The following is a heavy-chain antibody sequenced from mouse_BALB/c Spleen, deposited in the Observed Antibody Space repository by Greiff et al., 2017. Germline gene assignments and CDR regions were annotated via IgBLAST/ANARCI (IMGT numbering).Heavy chain of an antibody. V-gene: IGHV5-17*02. CDR1: GFTFSSFG. CDR3: ARGTYYGSRYAMDY. Sequence: DVQLVESGGGLVQPGGSRKLSCAASGFTFSSFGMHWVRQAPEKGLEWVAYISSGSSTIYYADTVKGRFTISRDNPKNTLFLQMTSLRSEDTAMYYCARGTYYGSRYAMDYWGQGTSVTVSS. D-gene: IGHD1-1*01. CDR2: ISSGSSTI. J-gene: IGHJ4*01.